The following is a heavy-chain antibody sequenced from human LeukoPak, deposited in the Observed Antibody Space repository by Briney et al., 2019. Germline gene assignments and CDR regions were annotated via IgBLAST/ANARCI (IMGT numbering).Heavy chain of an antibody. CDR3: AKRYRGYSYAYDY. Sequence: LRLSCAASGFTFNDYAMHWVRQAPGKGLEWVSGISWNSGSIGYADSVKGRFTISRDNAKNSLYLQLNSLRAEGTALYYCAKRYRGYSYAYDYWGQGTLVTVSS. J-gene: IGHJ4*02. D-gene: IGHD5-18*01. V-gene: IGHV3-9*01. CDR1: GFTFNDYA. CDR2: ISWNSGSI.